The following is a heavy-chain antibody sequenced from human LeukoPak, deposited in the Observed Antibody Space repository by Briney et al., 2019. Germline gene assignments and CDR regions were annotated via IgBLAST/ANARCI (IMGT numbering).Heavy chain of an antibody. CDR3: AREHCGGDCFHTDGMDV. J-gene: IGHJ6*02. V-gene: IGHV3-66*01. CDR1: GFTVSSNY. Sequence: GGSLRLSCAASGFTVSSNYMSWVRQAPGKGLEWVSVIYSGGSTYYADSVKGRFTISRDNSKNTLYLQMNSLRAEDTAAYYCAREHCGGDCFHTDGMDVWGQGTTVTVSS. D-gene: IGHD2-21*02. CDR2: IYSGGST.